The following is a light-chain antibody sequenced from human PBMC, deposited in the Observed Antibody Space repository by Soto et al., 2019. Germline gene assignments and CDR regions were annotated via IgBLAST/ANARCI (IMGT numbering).Light chain of an antibody. J-gene: IGKJ1*01. CDR3: QQRSNWPPWT. Sequence: EFVLTQSPGTLSLSPGERATLSCRASQTVSSNSLAWYQQKPGQAPRLLVYGASNRATGIPARFSGSGSGTDFTLTISSLESEDFAVYYCQQRSNWPPWTFGQGTKVDIK. CDR2: GAS. CDR1: QTVSSN. V-gene: IGKV3-11*01.